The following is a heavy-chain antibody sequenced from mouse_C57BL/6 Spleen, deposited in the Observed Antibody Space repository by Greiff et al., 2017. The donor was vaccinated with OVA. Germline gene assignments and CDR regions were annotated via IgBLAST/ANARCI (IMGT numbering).Heavy chain of an antibody. CDR2: FYPGSGSI. J-gene: IGHJ4*01. V-gene: IGHV1-62-2*01. CDR3: ARHEEDYGSSFLYAMDY. D-gene: IGHD1-1*01. Sequence: VQLQESGAELVKPGASVKLSCKASGYTFTEYTIHWVKQRSGQGLEWIGWFYPGSGSIKYNEKFKDKATLTADKSSSTVYMERSRLTSEDSAVYFCARHEEDYGSSFLYAMDYWGQGTSVTVSS. CDR1: GYTFTEYT.